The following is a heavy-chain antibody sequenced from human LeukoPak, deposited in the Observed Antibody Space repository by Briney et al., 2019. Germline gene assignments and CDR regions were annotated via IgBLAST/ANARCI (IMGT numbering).Heavy chain of an antibody. Sequence: PSETLSLTCTVSGGSISSGNFYWSWIRQPPGKGLEWIGYIYYSGSTYYNLSLKSRVAISVDTSKNQFSLKLSSVTAADTAVYYCARVASSANWFDPWGQGTLVTVSS. J-gene: IGHJ5*02. CDR2: IYYSGST. CDR1: GGSISSGNFY. CDR3: ARVASSANWFDP. D-gene: IGHD3-22*01. V-gene: IGHV4-30-4*08.